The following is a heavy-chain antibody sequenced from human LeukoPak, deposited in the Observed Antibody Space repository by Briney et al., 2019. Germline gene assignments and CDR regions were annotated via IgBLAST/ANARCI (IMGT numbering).Heavy chain of an antibody. CDR1: GGSISSYY. J-gene: IGHJ5*02. CDR3: ARGYSSGWYPS. V-gene: IGHV4-59*01. D-gene: IGHD6-19*01. Sequence: SETLSLTCTVSGGSISSYYWSWTRQPPGKGLEWIGYIYYSGSTNYNPSLKSRVTISVDTSKNQFSLKLSSVTAADTAVYYCARGYSSGWYPSWGQGTLVTVSS. CDR2: IYYSGST.